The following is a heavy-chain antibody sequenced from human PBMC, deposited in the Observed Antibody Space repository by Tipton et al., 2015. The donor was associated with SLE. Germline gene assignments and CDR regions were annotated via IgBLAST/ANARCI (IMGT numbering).Heavy chain of an antibody. Sequence: TLSLTCTVSGGSLSSGSFYWSWIRQPAGKGLEWIGRIYASGSTNFNPSLKSRATISLDTSRNQFSLKLTSVTAADTAVYYCVRDWGDSTYTYYYMDVWGKGTTVTVSS. J-gene: IGHJ6*03. CDR2: IYASGST. V-gene: IGHV4-61*02. D-gene: IGHD3-10*01. CDR1: GGSLSSGSFY. CDR3: VRDWGDSTYTYYYMDV.